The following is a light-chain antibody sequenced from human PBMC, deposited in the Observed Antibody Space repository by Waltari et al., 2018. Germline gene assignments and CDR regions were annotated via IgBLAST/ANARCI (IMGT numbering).Light chain of an antibody. CDR3: AAWDSSLSGDV. Sequence: SVLTQPPSASDTPGPRVTISCSGCYSNAGTDTVYWYQPLPGTAPKLLIYNNNLRPSGVPDRFSGSKSGTSASLAISGLRSEDEADYYCAAWDSSLSGDVFGTGTKVTVL. V-gene: IGLV1-47*01. CDR1: YSNAGTDT. J-gene: IGLJ1*01. CDR2: NNN.